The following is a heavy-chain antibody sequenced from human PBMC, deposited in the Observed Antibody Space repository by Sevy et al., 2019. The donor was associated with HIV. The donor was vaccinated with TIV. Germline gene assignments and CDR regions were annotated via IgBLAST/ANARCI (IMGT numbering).Heavy chain of an antibody. D-gene: IGHD1-20*01. J-gene: IGHJ4*02. Sequence: GGSLRLSCAASGFTFSDYYMSWIRQAPGKGLEWVSYISSSGSTIYYADSVKGPFTISSDNAKNSLYLQMNSLRAEDTAVYYCARGPYNRNPRVDYWGQGTLVTVSS. CDR1: GFTFSDYY. CDR3: ARGPYNRNPRVDY. CDR2: ISSSGSTI. V-gene: IGHV3-11*01.